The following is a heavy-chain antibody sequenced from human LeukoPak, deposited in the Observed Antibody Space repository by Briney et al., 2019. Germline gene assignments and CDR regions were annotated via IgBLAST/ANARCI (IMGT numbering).Heavy chain of an antibody. D-gene: IGHD3-9*01. V-gene: IGHV3-30*03. Sequence: GRSLRLSCAASGFTFSSYGMHWVRLAPGKGLEWVAAISHDGTNIHYAESVKGRFTISRDNSKNMLYLQMNSLRAEDTALYYCAETGPTDFWGQGTLVTVSS. CDR2: ISHDGTNI. J-gene: IGHJ4*02. CDR1: GFTFSSYG. CDR3: AETGPTDF.